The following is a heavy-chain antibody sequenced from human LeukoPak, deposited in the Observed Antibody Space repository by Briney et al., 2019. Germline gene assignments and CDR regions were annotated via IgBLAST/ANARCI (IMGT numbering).Heavy chain of an antibody. J-gene: IGHJ3*02. CDR3: AKDIRGLGSGWPQGIFDI. CDR1: GFTFDDYA. D-gene: IGHD6-19*01. Sequence: PGRSLRLSCAASGFTFDDYAMHWVRQAPGKGLEWVSGISWNSGSIGYADSVKGRFTISRDNAKNSLYLQMNSLRAEDTALYYCAKDIRGLGSGWPQGIFDIWGQGTMVTVSS. V-gene: IGHV3-9*01. CDR2: ISWNSGSI.